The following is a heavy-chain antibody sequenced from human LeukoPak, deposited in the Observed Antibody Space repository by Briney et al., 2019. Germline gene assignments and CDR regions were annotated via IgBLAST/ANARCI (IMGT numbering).Heavy chain of an antibody. D-gene: IGHD3-10*01. CDR1: GGTFSSYA. Sequence: SVTVSCKASGGTFSSYAISWVRQAPGQGLEWMGGIIPIFGTANSAKKCEARVTITADESTSTAYMELSSLRSEDTAVYYGARDRGEEFDYWGQGTLVTVSS. J-gene: IGHJ4*02. V-gene: IGHV1-69*13. CDR2: IIPIFGTA. CDR3: ARDRGEEFDY.